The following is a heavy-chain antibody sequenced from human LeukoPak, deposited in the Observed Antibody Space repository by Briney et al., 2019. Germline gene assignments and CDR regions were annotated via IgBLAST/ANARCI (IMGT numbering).Heavy chain of an antibody. D-gene: IGHD4-17*01. CDR2: ISSSSYI. CDR3: AKVSMTTVSYGY. CDR1: GFTFSSYS. Sequence: GGSLRLSCAASGFTFSSYSMNWVRQAPGKGLEWVSSISSSSYIYYADSVKGRFTISRDNAKNSLYLQMNSLRAEDTAVYYCAKVSMTTVSYGYWGQGTLVTVSS. V-gene: IGHV3-21*01. J-gene: IGHJ4*02.